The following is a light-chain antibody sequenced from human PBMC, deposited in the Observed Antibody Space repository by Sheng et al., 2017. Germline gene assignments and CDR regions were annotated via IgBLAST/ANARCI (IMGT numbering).Light chain of an antibody. V-gene: IGKV3D-20*01. J-gene: IGKJ1*01. Sequence: EIVLTQSPVTLSLSPGERATLSCGASQYVSNRYLAWYQQKPGLAPRLLIYDSSNRAPGIPDRFSGSGSGTDFTLTINRLEPEDFAVYYCQQYANSPRTFGQGTEGGN. CDR1: QYVSNRY. CDR3: QQYANSPRT. CDR2: DSS.